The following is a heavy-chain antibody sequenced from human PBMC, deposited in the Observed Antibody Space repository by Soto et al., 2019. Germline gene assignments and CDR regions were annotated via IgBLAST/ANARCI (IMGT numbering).Heavy chain of an antibody. CDR1: GFTFSSFW. V-gene: IGHV3-74*01. CDR2: INSDGSGA. J-gene: IGHJ3*02. D-gene: IGHD3-10*01. CDR3: IRDYGEAGSTNAFEI. Sequence: GGSLRLSCAASGFTFSSFWMHWVRQAPGKGLVWVSRINSDGSGASYADFVEGRFTISRDNAKNTVYFQMNSLREEDTAVYYCIRDYGEAGSTNAFEIWGQGTMVTVSS.